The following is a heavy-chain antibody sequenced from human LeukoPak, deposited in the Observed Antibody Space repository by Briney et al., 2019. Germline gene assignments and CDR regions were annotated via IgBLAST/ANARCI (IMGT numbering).Heavy chain of an antibody. Sequence: ASVKASCKASGYSFSDNYVHWVRQAPGQGLEYMGWINPKSGDTNFSQRFKGRVTKTSDTSISTAYMEMRKLRSDDTAVYFCARGKDDSTGHYDAFDVWGHGTMATVSS. CDR3: ARGKDDSTGHYDAFDV. CDR1: GYSFSDNY. D-gene: IGHD3-22*01. CDR2: INPKSGDT. J-gene: IGHJ3*01. V-gene: IGHV1-2*02.